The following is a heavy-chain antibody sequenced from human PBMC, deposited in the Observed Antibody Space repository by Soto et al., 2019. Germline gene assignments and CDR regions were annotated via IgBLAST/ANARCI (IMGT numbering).Heavy chain of an antibody. CDR3: AINHGSSVGANYFDY. V-gene: IGHV3-23*01. D-gene: IGHD6-6*01. J-gene: IGHJ4*02. Sequence: EVQLLESGGGLVQPGGSLRLSCAASGFTFSSYALAWVRQAPGKGLEWVSGISGSGGSTFYPDSVKGRFTISRDNSKNTLYLQMNSLRAEDTAVYYCAINHGSSVGANYFDYWGQGTLVTVSS. CDR1: GFTFSSYA. CDR2: ISGSGGST.